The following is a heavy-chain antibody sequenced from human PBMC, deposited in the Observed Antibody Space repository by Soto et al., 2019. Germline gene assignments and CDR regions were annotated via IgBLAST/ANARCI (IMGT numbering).Heavy chain of an antibody. V-gene: IGHV3-48*02. D-gene: IGHD1-26*01. CDR2: ISSSSSTI. Sequence: GESLKISCAASGFTFSSYSMNWVRQAPGKGLEWVSYISSSSSTIYYADSVKGRFTISRDNAKNSLYLQMNSLRDEDTAVYYCARERIVGATSPYYYGMDVWGQGTTVTVSS. CDR1: GFTFSSYS. CDR3: ARERIVGATSPYYYGMDV. J-gene: IGHJ6*02.